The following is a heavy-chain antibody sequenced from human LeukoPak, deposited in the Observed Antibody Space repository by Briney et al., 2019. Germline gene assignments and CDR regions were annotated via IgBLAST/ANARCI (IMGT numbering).Heavy chain of an antibody. Sequence: SETLSLTCTVSGDSISSSSYYWGWIRQPPGKGLEWIGSIYYSGSTYYNPSLKSRVTISVDTSKNQFSLKLSSVTAADTAVYYCARDVVATGLYYYYYYYMDVWGKGTTVTVSS. CDR3: ARDVVATGLYYYYYYYMDV. CDR1: GDSISSSSYY. J-gene: IGHJ6*03. CDR2: IYYSGST. D-gene: IGHD5-12*01. V-gene: IGHV4-39*07.